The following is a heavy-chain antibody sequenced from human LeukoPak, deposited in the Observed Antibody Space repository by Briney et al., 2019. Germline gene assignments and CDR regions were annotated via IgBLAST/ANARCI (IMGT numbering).Heavy chain of an antibody. Sequence: GGSLRLSCAASGFTFSHYGMTWVRQAPGKGLEWVSAISGSGGSTYYAGSVKGRFTISRDNSKNTLYLQMNSLRADDTAVYYCAKSHHVTAIDYWGQGSLVTVSS. CDR3: AKSHHVTAIDY. CDR2: ISGSGGST. D-gene: IGHD2-21*02. V-gene: IGHV3-23*01. CDR1: GFTFSHYG. J-gene: IGHJ4*02.